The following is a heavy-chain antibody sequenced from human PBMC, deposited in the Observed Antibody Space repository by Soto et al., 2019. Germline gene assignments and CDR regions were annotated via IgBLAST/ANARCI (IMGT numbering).Heavy chain of an antibody. Sequence: QVQLQQSSPGLVKPSQPLSLTCAISGDSVSSDSVAWHWIRQSPSRGLEWLGRTYYRSKWYNDYAVSVKSRISINPDTSKNQFSLQLNSVTPEDTAVYYCARGHGDWFDPWGQGTLVTVSS. V-gene: IGHV6-1*01. CDR1: GDSVSSDSVA. CDR2: TYYRSKWYN. CDR3: ARGHGDWFDP. J-gene: IGHJ5*02. D-gene: IGHD4-17*01.